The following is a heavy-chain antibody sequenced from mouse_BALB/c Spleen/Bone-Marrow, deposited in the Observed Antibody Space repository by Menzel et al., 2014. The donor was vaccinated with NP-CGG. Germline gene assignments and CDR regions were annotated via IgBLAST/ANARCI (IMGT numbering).Heavy chain of an antibody. V-gene: IGHV3-1*02. Sequence: EVQLVESGPDLVKPSQSLSLTCTVTGYSITSGYSWHWIRQFPGNKLEWMGYIHYSGSTYYNPSLISRISITRDTSKNQFFLQLNSVTTEDTATYYCARRGSSSYWYFDVWGAGTTVTVSS. J-gene: IGHJ1*01. CDR2: IHYSGST. D-gene: IGHD1-1*01. CDR3: ARRGSSSYWYFDV. CDR1: GYSITSGYS.